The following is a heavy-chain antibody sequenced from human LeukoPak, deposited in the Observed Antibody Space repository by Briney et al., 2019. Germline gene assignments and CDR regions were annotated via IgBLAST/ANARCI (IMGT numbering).Heavy chain of an antibody. V-gene: IGHV5-51*01. D-gene: IGHD4-17*01. CDR3: ARFNGDYVSY. CDR1: GYGFTSYW. CDR2: IYPGDSDT. Sequence: GGSLRLSCKGSGYGFTSYWIGWVRQMPGKGLEWMGIIYPGDSDTRYSPSFQGQVTISADKSISTAYLQWSSLKASDTAMYYCARFNGDYVSYWGQGTLVTVSS. J-gene: IGHJ4*02.